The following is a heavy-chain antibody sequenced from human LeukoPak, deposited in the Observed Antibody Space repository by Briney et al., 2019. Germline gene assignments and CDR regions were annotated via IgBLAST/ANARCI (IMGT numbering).Heavy chain of an antibody. V-gene: IGHV4-31*11. D-gene: IGHD2-2*01. CDR2: IYYSGST. J-gene: IGHJ4*02. CDR1: GGSISSGGYY. CDR3: ARGPLRGVVVPAAPVGFVWYFDY. Sequence: PSETLSLTCAVSGGSISSGGYYWSWIRQHPGKGLEWIGYIYYSGSTYYNPSLKSRVTISVDTSKNQFSLKLSSVTAADTAVYYCARGPLRGVVVPAAPVGFVWYFDYWGQGTLVTVSS.